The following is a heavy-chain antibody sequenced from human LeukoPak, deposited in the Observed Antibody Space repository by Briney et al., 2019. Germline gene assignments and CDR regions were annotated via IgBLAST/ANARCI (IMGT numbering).Heavy chain of an antibody. CDR1: GFTFSTYW. Sequence: PGGSLRLSCAASGFTFSTYWMSWVRQAPGKGLEWVANIKQDGSEKYYVDSVKGRFTISRGNAKNSLYLQMNSLRAEDTAVYYCARAAKYYYGSGTYYYFDYWGQGTLVTVSS. D-gene: IGHD3-10*01. V-gene: IGHV3-7*01. CDR3: ARAAKYYYGSGTYYYFDY. CDR2: IKQDGSEK. J-gene: IGHJ4*02.